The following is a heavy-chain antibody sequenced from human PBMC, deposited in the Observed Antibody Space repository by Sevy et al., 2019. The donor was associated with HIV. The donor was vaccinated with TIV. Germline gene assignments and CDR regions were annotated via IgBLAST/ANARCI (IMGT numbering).Heavy chain of an antibody. Sequence: SETLSLTCVVSDYSISSGYWWDWFRRPPGRGLEWIGAIHYTGTTQYSPSLNRRVIVSADTSKNQFSLRLSSKTAADTAVYYCASHDWGREDYWGQGTLVTVSS. CDR1: DYSISSGYW. CDR3: ASHDWGREDY. J-gene: IGHJ4*02. V-gene: IGHV4-38-2*01. D-gene: IGHD7-27*01. CDR2: IHYTGTT.